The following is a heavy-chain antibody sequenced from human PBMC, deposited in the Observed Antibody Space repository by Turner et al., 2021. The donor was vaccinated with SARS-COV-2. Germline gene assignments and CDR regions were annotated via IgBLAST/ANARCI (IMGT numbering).Heavy chain of an antibody. J-gene: IGHJ4*02. V-gene: IGHV3-23*01. Sequence: EVQLLESGRRLVQPAGSLSLSCAASGFTLSDYAMSWVRQAPGKGLQWVSAVSGTGSSTYYADSVKGRFSISRDNSKNTLYLQLISLRADDTAVYYCAKSIPSTGFVFDYWGQETLVTVSS. CDR2: VSGTGSST. D-gene: IGHD3-9*01. CDR1: GFTLSDYA. CDR3: AKSIPSTGFVFDY.